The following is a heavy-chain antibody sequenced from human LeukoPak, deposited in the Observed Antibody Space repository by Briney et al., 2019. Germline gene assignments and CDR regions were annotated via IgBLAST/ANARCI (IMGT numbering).Heavy chain of an antibody. J-gene: IGHJ4*02. Sequence: PGGSLRLSCAASGFTFSHYGMYWVRQAPGKGLEWVAFIRYDGTNEYNAAVKGRFTVSRDNSKNTLYLQMNSLRGDDTGVYYCATQGNADFDYWGQGTLVTVSS. CDR2: IRYDGTNE. CDR3: ATQGNADFDY. CDR1: GFTFSHYG. V-gene: IGHV3-30*02.